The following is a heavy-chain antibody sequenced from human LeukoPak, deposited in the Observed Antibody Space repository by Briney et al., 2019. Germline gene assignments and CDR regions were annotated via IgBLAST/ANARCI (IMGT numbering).Heavy chain of an antibody. J-gene: IGHJ4*02. CDR1: GGSFSGYY. D-gene: IGHD4-17*01. Sequence: KPSETLSLTCAVYGGSFSGYYWSWIRQPPGKGLEWIGEINHSGRTNYNPSLKSRVTISVDTSKNQFSLKLSSVTAADTAVYYCARETDDYGDYVDYWGQGTLVTVSS. CDR2: INHSGRT. CDR3: ARETDDYGDYVDY. V-gene: IGHV4-34*01.